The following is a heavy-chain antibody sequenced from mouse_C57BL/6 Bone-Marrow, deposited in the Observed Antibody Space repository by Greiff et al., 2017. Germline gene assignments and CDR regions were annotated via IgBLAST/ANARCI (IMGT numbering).Heavy chain of an antibody. V-gene: IGHV1-7*01. CDR2: INPSSGYT. CDR3: ARPFYGRAPWFAY. CDR1: GYTFTSYW. D-gene: IGHD1-1*01. J-gene: IGHJ3*01. Sequence: QVQLKQSGAELAKPGASVKLSCKASGYTFTSYWMHWVKQRPGQGLEWIGYINPSSGYTKYNQKFKDKATLTADKSSSTAYMQLSSLTYEDSAVYYCARPFYGRAPWFAYWGQGTLVTVSA.